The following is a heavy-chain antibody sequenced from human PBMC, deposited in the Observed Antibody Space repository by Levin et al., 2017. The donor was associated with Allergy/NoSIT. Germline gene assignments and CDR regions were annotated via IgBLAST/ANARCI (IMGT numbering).Heavy chain of an antibody. CDR3: AKVRRELVIATDAFDV. J-gene: IGHJ3*01. CDR2: ISDDGSKK. CDR1: GFAFSSYA. V-gene: IGHV3-30*18. D-gene: IGHD3-9*01. Sequence: QAGESLKISCAVSGFAFSSYAMHWVRQAPGKGLEWVADISDDGSKKYYADSVKGRFTISRDNFKNTLFLQMNSLRVEDTAVYYCAKVRRELVIATDAFDVWGPGTLVTVSS.